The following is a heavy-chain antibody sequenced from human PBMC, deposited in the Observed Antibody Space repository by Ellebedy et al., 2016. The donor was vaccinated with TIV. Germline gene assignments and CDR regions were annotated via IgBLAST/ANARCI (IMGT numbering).Heavy chain of an antibody. CDR1: GFTFSSYN. J-gene: IGHJ6*02. CDR3: VREITTMIIVEKDYGMDV. V-gene: IGHV3-33*01. D-gene: IGHD3-22*01. Sequence: GESLKISCAASGFTFSSYNMHWVRQAPGKGLEWVAVIWYDGSNKYYADSVKCRFTISIDNSKNTLYLQMNSLRDEDTAVYYCVREITTMIIVEKDYGMDVWGQGTTVTVSS. CDR2: IWYDGSNK.